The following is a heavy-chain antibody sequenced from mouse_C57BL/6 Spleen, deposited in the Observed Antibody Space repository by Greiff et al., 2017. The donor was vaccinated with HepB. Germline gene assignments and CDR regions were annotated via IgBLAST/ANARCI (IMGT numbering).Heavy chain of an antibody. Sequence: VQLQQPGAELVMPGASVKLSCKASGYTFTSYWMHWVKQRPGQCLEWIGEIDPSDSYTNYNQKFKGKSTLTVDKSSSTAYMQLSSLTSEDSAVYYCARSPPYYATTGAWFAYWGQGTLVTVSA. CDR3: ARSPPYYATTGAWFAY. CDR1: GYTFTSYW. CDR2: IDPSDSYT. D-gene: IGHD1-1*02. V-gene: IGHV1-69*01. J-gene: IGHJ3*01.